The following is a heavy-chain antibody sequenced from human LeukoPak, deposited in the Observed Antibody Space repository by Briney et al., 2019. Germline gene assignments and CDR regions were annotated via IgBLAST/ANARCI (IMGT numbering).Heavy chain of an antibody. Sequence: PSETLSLTCTVSGGSISSSSYYWGWIRQPPGKGLEWIGSIYYSGSTYYNPSLKSRVTISVDTSKNQFSLKLSSVTAADTAVYYCVSSGLIGRSSSWQRGGAFDIWGQGTMVTVSS. V-gene: IGHV4-39*07. D-gene: IGHD6-13*01. CDR2: IYYSGST. CDR1: GGSISSSSYY. J-gene: IGHJ3*02. CDR3: VSSGLIGRSSSWQRGGAFDI.